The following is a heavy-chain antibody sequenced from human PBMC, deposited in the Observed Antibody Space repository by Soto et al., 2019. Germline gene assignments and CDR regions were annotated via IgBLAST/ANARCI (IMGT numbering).Heavy chain of an antibody. D-gene: IGHD6-13*01. J-gene: IGHJ6*02. V-gene: IGHV3-49*03. CDR2: IRSKAYGGTT. CDR1: GFTFGDYA. Sequence: PGGSLRLSCTASGFTFGDYAMSWFRQAPGKGLEWVGFIRSKAYGGTTEYAASVKGRFTISRDDSKSIAYLQMNSLKTEDTAVYYCTRTPPIAAAGPSYYFGMDVWGQGTTVTVSS. CDR3: TRTPPIAAAGPSYYFGMDV.